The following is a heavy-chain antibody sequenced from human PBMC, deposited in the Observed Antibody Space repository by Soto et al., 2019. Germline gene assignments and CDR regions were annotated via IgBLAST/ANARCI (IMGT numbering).Heavy chain of an antibody. J-gene: IGHJ6*02. CDR3: ARLATVTTAGMGYYYYYGMDV. CDR1: GGTFSSYA. D-gene: IGHD4-17*01. Sequence: ASVKVSCKASGGTFSSYAISWLRQSPGQGLEWMGGIIPIFGTANYAQKFQGRVTITADESTSTAYMELSSLRSEDTAVYYCARLATVTTAGMGYYYYYGMDVWGQGTTVTVSS. V-gene: IGHV1-69*13. CDR2: IIPIFGTA.